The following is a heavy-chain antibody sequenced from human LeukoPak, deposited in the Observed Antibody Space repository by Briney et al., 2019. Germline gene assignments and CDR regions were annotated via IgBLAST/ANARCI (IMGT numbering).Heavy chain of an antibody. D-gene: IGHD6-19*01. CDR2: ISGDGGST. J-gene: IGHJ4*02. Sequence: PGGSLGLSCAAPGFMFHDYAIHWVRQAPGKGLEWVSLISGDGGSTFYADSVKGRFTISRDKSKNSLYLQMNSLRSDDTALYYCARESESSGWYDYWGQGTIVSVSS. CDR1: GFMFHDYA. CDR3: ARESESSGWYDY. V-gene: IGHV3-43*02.